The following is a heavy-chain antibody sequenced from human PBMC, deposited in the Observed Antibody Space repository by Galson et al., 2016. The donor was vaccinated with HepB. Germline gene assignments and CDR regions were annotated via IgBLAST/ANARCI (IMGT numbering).Heavy chain of an antibody. CDR3: ARDKNERGYSSGHFDY. CDR2: IHYRGST. CDR1: GGSISSGGYY. Sequence: TLSLTCTVSGGSISSGGYYWSWIRQHPGKGLEWIGYIHYRGSTYYNPSLESRVSISVDTSKNQFSLKLSSVTAADTAVYYCARDKNERGYSSGHFDYWGQGALVTVSS. V-gene: IGHV4-31*03. D-gene: IGHD5-18*01. J-gene: IGHJ4*02.